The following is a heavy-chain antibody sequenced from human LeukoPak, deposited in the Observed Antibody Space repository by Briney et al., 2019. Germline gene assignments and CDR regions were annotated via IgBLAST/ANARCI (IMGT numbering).Heavy chain of an antibody. CDR1: GFTISTNY. Sequence: LTGGSLRLSCAVSGFTISTNYMSWVRRAPGKGLEWVSILYSGGGIYYADFVKGRFTISRDNSRNTLYLQMNTLRVEDSAVYYCAKVPLIAAPKHFDYWGQGTLVTVSS. CDR3: AKVPLIAAPKHFDY. CDR2: LYSGGGI. J-gene: IGHJ4*02. V-gene: IGHV3-53*01. D-gene: IGHD6-13*01.